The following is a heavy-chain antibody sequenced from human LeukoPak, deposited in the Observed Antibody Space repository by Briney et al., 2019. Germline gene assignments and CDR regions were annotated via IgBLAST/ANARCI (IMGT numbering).Heavy chain of an antibody. J-gene: IGHJ4*02. CDR3: ARRAVAGFDY. CDR2: IYYSGST. CDR1: GGSISSSSYY. V-gene: IGHV4-39*01. D-gene: IGHD6-19*01. Sequence: SETLSLTCTVSGGSISSSSYYWGWIRQPPGKGLEWIGSIYYSGSTYYNPSLKSRVTISVDTSKNQFSLKLSSVTAADTAVYYRARRAVAGFDYWGQGTLVTVSS.